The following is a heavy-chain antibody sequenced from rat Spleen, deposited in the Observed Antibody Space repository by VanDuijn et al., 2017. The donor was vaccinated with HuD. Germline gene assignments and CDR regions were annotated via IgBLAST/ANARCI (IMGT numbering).Heavy chain of an antibody. CDR2: ISYDGGST. Sequence: EVQLVESGGGLVQPGRSMKLSCAASGFTFSNYGMAWVRQAPKKGLEWVAYISYDGGSTYYRDSVKGRFTISRDNAKSTLYLQMDSLRSEDTATYYCTTGGGGYSELAYWGQGTLVTVSS. J-gene: IGHJ3*01. CDR1: GFTFSNYG. D-gene: IGHD1-11*01. V-gene: IGHV5-20*01. CDR3: TTGGGGYSELAY.